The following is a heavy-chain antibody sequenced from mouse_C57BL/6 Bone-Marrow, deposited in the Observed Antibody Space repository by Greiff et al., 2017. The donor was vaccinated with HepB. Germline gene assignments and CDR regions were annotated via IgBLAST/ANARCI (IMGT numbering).Heavy chain of an antibody. CDR3: ARGNYDYDEGPLGY. D-gene: IGHD2-4*01. Sequence: EVKVEESGGGLVKPGGSLKLSCAASGFTFSDYGMHWVRQAPEKGLEWVAYISSGSSTIYYADTVKGRFTISRDNAKNTLFLQMTSLRSEDTAMYYCARGNYDYDEGPLGYWGQGTSVTVSS. J-gene: IGHJ4*01. CDR2: ISSGSSTI. V-gene: IGHV5-17*01. CDR1: GFTFSDYG.